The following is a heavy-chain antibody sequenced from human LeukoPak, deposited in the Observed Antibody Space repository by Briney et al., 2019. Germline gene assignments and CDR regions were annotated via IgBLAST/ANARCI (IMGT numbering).Heavy chain of an antibody. J-gene: IGHJ4*02. CDR2: IYPGDSET. Sequence: GESLKISCKGSGYSFTSYWIGWVRQMPGKGLGWMGIIYPGDSETRYSPSFQGQVTISADKSISTAYLQWSSLKASDTAMYYCARHAPYSGSYYPDYWGQETLVTVSS. CDR1: GYSFTSYW. V-gene: IGHV5-51*01. CDR3: ARHAPYSGSYYPDY. D-gene: IGHD1-26*01.